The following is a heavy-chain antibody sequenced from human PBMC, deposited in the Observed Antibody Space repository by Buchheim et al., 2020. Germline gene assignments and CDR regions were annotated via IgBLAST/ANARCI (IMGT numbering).Heavy chain of an antibody. V-gene: IGHV3-20*01. J-gene: IGHJ6*02. CDR2: INWHGGST. Sequence: EVQLVESGGGVVRPGGSLRLSCAASGFTFEDHGMSWVRQTPGKGLEWVSGINWHGGSTHYADSVKGRFTISRDNAKNSLYLQIYSLRDDDTALYHCAKVAIAAAGTIYYRLDVWGQGTT. CDR1: GFTFEDHG. CDR3: AKVAIAAAGTIYYRLDV. D-gene: IGHD6-13*01.